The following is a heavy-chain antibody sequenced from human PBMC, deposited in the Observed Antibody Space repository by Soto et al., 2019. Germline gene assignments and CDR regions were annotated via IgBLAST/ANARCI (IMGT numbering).Heavy chain of an antibody. D-gene: IGHD6-13*01. CDR1: SHAFTDAW. CDR2: IKSKTNVRTA. J-gene: IGHJ4*02. V-gene: IGHV3-15*07. CDR3: TTGLAAGTY. Sequence: GGSLRLSCAVSSHAFTDAWMNWIRQASGKGLEWVGRIKSKTNVRTADYAAAVKDRFTMSRDDSKNMLYLKMNSLKTEDLALYYCTTGLAAGTYWGQGTLVTVSS.